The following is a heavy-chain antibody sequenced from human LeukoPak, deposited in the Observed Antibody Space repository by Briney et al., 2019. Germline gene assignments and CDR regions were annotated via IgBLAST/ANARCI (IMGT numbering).Heavy chain of an antibody. CDR3: ARDRDFDWLLYYFDY. CDR1: GYTFTSYD. D-gene: IGHD3-9*01. J-gene: IGHJ4*02. Sequence: ASVKVSCKASGYTFTSYDINWVRQATGQGLEWMGWMNPNSGNTGYAQKFQGRVTMTRDTSISTAYMELSRLRSDDTAVYYCARDRDFDWLLYYFDYWGQGTLVTVSS. V-gene: IGHV1-8*02. CDR2: MNPNSGNT.